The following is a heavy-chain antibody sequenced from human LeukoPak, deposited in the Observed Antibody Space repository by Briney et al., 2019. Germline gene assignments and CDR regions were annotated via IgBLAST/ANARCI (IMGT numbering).Heavy chain of an antibody. V-gene: IGHV4-59*01. Sequence: SETLSLTCTASGGSISSYYWSWIRQPPGKGLEWIGYIYYSGSTNYNPSLKSRVTISVDTSKNQFSLKLSSVTAADTAVYYCARGGPQNYYDSSGYYPIDYWGQGTLVTVSS. CDR3: ARGGPQNYYDSSGYYPIDY. D-gene: IGHD3-22*01. CDR1: GGSISSYY. J-gene: IGHJ4*02. CDR2: IYYSGST.